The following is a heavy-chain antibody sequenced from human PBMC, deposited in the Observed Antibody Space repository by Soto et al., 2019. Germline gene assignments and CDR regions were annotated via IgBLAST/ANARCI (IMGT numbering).Heavy chain of an antibody. D-gene: IGHD6-6*01. Sequence: EVQLLESGGGLVQPGGSLRLSCAASGFTFISYAMSWVRQAPGKGLEWVSAISGSGGSTYYADSVKGRFTISRDNSKNTLYLQMNSLRAEDTAVYYCAKSLVAARSYYYYGMDVWGQGTTVTVSS. CDR3: AKSLVAARSYYYYGMDV. J-gene: IGHJ6*02. CDR2: ISGSGGST. CDR1: GFTFISYA. V-gene: IGHV3-23*01.